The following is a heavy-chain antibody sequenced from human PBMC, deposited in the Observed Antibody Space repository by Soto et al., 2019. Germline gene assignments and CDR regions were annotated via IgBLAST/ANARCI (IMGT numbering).Heavy chain of an antibody. CDR1: GFSLSTSGVG. Sequence: QITLKESGPALVKPTQTLTLTCTFSGFSLSTSGVGVGWIRQPPGEALEWLALIYWDDYKNFSPSLESRLTITKDTSKNQGVLTMTNMDPVDTATYYCVHKGGGDRILDYWGQGTLVTVSS. CDR2: IYWDDYK. V-gene: IGHV2-5*02. J-gene: IGHJ4*02. CDR3: VHKGGGDRILDY. D-gene: IGHD3-16*01.